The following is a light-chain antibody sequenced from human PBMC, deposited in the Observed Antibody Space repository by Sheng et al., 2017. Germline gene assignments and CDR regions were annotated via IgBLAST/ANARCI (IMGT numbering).Light chain of an antibody. Sequence: DIQMTQSPSSLSASVGDRVTITCRASQSITNYLNWYQQQPGKAPKLLISAASSLQSGVPSRFSGSGSGTDFTLTISSLQPEDFATYYCQQSYSTPPWTFGQGTKVE. CDR1: QSITNY. CDR3: QQSYSTPPWT. CDR2: AAS. J-gene: IGKJ1*01. V-gene: IGKV1-39*01.